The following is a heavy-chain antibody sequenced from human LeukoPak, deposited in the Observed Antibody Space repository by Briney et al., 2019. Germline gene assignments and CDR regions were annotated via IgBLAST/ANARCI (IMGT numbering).Heavy chain of an antibody. V-gene: IGHV4-59*08. CDR2: FHYSGST. D-gene: IGHD6-6*01. Sequence: PSETLSLTCTVSGGSISSYYWSWIRQPPGKGLEWIGYFHYSGSTNYNPSLKSRVTISVDTSKNQFSLKLSSVTAADTAVYYCGRLGDSISRLYYFDYWGQGTLVTVSS. CDR1: GGSISSYY. CDR3: GRLGDSISRLYYFDY. J-gene: IGHJ4*02.